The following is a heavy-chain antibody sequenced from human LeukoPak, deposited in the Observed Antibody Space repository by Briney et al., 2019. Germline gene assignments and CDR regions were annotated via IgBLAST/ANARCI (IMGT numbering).Heavy chain of an antibody. CDR1: GDSISSSSDY. Sequence: SETLSLTCTVSGDSISSSSDYCGWIRQSPGKGLEWIGTIYYSVSTYYNPALKSRVTIFIDTSKNQFSLKLKSVTAADTAVYYCARPKVGDGDYAGNWFDPWGQGILVTVSS. D-gene: IGHD4-17*01. J-gene: IGHJ5*02. CDR2: IYYSVST. V-gene: IGHV4-39*01. CDR3: ARPKVGDGDYAGNWFDP.